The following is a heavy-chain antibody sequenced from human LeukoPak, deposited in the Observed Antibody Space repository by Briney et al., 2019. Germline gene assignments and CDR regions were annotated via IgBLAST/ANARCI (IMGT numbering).Heavy chain of an antibody. D-gene: IGHD1-1*01. CDR1: GYMLHELS. Sequence: ASVKVSCKVSGYMLHELSMHWVRQAPGKGLEWMGGFDPVDGETIYAQKFQGRVTMTEDTSTDTAYMQLTSLRSEDTAVYYCATNNWHGLINYYYYGVDVWGQGTAVTVSS. J-gene: IGHJ6*02. CDR2: FDPVDGET. CDR3: ATNNWHGLINYYYYGVDV. V-gene: IGHV1-24*01.